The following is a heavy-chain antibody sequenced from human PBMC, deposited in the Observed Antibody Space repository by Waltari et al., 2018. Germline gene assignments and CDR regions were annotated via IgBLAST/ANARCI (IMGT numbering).Heavy chain of an antibody. D-gene: IGHD6-6*01. V-gene: IGHV3-23*01. CDR3: ARSSAAFDI. CDR1: GFTFSSYA. Sequence: EVQLLESGGGLVQPGGSLRLSCAASGFTFSSYAMSWVRQAPGKGLEWVSAISGSGGSTSYAQKFQGRVTMTRDTSTSTVYMELSSLRSEDTAVYYCARSSAAFDIWGQGTMVTVSS. CDR2: ISGSGGST. J-gene: IGHJ3*02.